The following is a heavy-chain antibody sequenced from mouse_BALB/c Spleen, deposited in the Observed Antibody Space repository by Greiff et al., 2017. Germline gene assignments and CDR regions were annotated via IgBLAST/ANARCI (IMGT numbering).Heavy chain of an antibody. CDR1: GYTFTEYI. Sequence: QVQLQQSGAGLVKPGASVKLSCKASGYTFTEYIIHWVKQRSGQGLGWIGWFYPGSGSIKYNEKFKDKATLTADKSSSTVYMELSRLTSEDSAVYFCARRERRDLTTGGPFDYWGQGTTLTVSS. V-gene: IGHV1-62-2*01. D-gene: IGHD2-12*01. J-gene: IGHJ2*01. CDR3: ARRERRDLTTGGPFDY. CDR2: FYPGSGSI.